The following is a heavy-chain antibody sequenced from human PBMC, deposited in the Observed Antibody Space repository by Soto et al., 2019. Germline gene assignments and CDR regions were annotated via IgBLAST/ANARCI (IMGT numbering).Heavy chain of an antibody. CDR3: ARDVGDVMSTIQGHGMDV. CDR2: QWFDGSNK. D-gene: IGHD5-12*01. J-gene: IGHJ6*02. Sequence: QVQLVESEGAVVQPGRSLRLSCVGSGFTFSHYGMHWVRQAPGKGLEWVAVQWFDGSNKFHADSVKGRFTISRDNSQNTLYLQMNSLRAEDTAVYYCARDVGDVMSTIQGHGMDVWGQGTTVTVSS. V-gene: IGHV3-33*01. CDR1: GFTFSHYG.